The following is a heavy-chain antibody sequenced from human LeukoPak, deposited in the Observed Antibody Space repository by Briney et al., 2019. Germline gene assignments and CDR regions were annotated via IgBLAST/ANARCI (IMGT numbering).Heavy chain of an antibody. CDR3: AREGTFYDFWSGPTDY. J-gene: IGHJ4*02. V-gene: IGHV1-69*04. CDR2: IIPILGIA. CDR1: GGTFSSYA. Sequence: SVKVSCKASGGTFSSYAISWVRQAPGQGLEWMGRIIPILGIANYAQKFQGRVTTTADKSTSTAYMELSSLRSEDTAVYYCAREGTFYDFWSGPTDYWGQGTLVTVSS. D-gene: IGHD3-3*01.